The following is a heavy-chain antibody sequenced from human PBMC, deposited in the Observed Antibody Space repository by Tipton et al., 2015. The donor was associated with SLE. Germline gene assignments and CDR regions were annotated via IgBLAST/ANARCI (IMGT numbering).Heavy chain of an antibody. D-gene: IGHD5-24*01. V-gene: IGHV4-34*01. CDR3: ARTIEAAFDI. CDR2: INHSGST. J-gene: IGHJ3*02. Sequence: TLSLTCTVSGGSIRCYYWSWIRQPPGKGLEWIGEINHSGSTNYNPSLKSRVTISVDTSKNQFSLKLSSVTAADTAVYYCARTIEAAFDIWGQGTLVTVSS. CDR1: GGSIRCYY.